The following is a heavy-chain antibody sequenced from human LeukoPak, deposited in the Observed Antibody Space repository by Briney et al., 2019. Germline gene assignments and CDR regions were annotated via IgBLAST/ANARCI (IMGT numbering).Heavy chain of an antibody. CDR1: GFTFRSYA. Sequence: PGGSLRLSCAASGFTFRSYAMSWVRQAPGKGLEWVSAISGSGGSTYYADSVRGRFTISRDNSKNTLYLRMNSLRAEDTALYYCARNYYEPTYDYYFDCWGQGTLVTVSS. J-gene: IGHJ4*02. V-gene: IGHV3-23*01. CDR2: ISGSGGST. CDR3: ARNYYEPTYDYYFDC. D-gene: IGHD1-26*01.